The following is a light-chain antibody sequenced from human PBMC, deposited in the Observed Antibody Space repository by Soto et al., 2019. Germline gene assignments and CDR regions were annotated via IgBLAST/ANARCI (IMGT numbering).Light chain of an antibody. Sequence: EIVMTQSPATLSVSPGQRVTLSCRASQCLSSNLVWYQQKAGQAPRLLIYGASTRATGVPARFSGSGSGTEFTLTISSLQSEDFAVYYCQQSDSWPRTFGQGTKVEIK. CDR3: QQSDSWPRT. CDR2: GAS. J-gene: IGKJ1*01. V-gene: IGKV3-15*01. CDR1: QCLSSN.